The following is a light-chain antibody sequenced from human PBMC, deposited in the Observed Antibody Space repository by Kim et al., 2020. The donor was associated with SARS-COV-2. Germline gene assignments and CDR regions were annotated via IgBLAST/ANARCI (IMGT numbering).Light chain of an antibody. J-gene: IGLJ3*02. CDR3: QSYDRTQSSCV. V-gene: IGLV1-40*01. Sequence: QSVLTQPPSVSGAPGQRVTMSCTGSSSNLGTGFDVTWYQQLPGAAPKVLIFGNSHRPSVVPDRFSVSKSGTSASLIINGIQAEDEVDYYCQSYDRTQSSCVFGGGTQLTVL. CDR2: GNS. CDR1: SSNLGTGFD.